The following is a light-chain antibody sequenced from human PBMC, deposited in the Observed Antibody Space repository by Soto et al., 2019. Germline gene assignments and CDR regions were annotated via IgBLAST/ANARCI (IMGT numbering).Light chain of an antibody. V-gene: IGLV1-44*01. J-gene: IGLJ1*01. CDR2: ADN. CDR3: AAWDDSLNGFV. CDR1: SSNIGSNS. Sequence: QSVLTQPPSASGTPGQRVSISCSGSSSNIGSNSVQWHQQLPGTAPNLLIYADNQRPSGVPDRFSGSKSDTSASLAITGLQSGDEADYYCAAWDDSLNGFVFGTGTKVTVL.